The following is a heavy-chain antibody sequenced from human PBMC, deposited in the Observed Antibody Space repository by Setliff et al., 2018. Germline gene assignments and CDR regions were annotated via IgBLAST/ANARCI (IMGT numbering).Heavy chain of an antibody. CDR2: ISAYKDKT. J-gene: IGHJ4*02. CDR3: ARDGGKYCATTSCFHFDY. D-gene: IGHD2-2*01. V-gene: IGHV1-18*01. Sequence: ASVKVSCKASGATLSGDVFSWVRQAPGQGPEWMGWISAYKDKTRSTERFQDRLTLTIDTSTNTVFMELRDLRADDTATYYCARDGGKYCATTSCFHFDYWGQGTQVTVSS. CDR1: GATLSGDV.